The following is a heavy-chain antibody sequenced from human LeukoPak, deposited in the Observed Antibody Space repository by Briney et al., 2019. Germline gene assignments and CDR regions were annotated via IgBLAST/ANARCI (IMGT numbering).Heavy chain of an antibody. Sequence: GGSLRLSCAASGFTFSSYWMSWVRQAPGKGLEWVANTREDGSEKYYVDSVKGRFTISRDNAKNSLYLQMNSLRAEDTAVYYCARELAGHYYGSGSSFDYWGQGTLVTVSS. J-gene: IGHJ4*02. V-gene: IGHV3-7*01. CDR1: GFTFSSYW. CDR2: TREDGSEK. D-gene: IGHD3-10*01. CDR3: ARELAGHYYGSGSSFDY.